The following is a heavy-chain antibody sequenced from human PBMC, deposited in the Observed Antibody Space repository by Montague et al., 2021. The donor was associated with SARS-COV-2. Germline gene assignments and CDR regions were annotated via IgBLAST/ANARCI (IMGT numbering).Heavy chain of an antibody. CDR1: GGSFSGYY. V-gene: IGHV4-34*01. D-gene: IGHD4-23*01. J-gene: IGHJ4*02. Sequence: SETLSLTCAVYGGSFSGYYWTRIRQSPGKVLEWIAEINHSGTTNYNFNPSLRSRVTISVDTSKSQFSLKLSSVTAADTGVYYCARWDPRTLTLIGLRGKSASDYWGRGTLVTVSS. CDR3: ARWDPRTLTLIGLRGKSASDY. CDR2: INHSGTT.